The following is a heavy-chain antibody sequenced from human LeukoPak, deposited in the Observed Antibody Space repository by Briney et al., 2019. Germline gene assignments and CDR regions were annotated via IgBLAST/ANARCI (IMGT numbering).Heavy chain of an antibody. CDR1: GFTFKDYY. D-gene: IGHD3-10*01. Sequence: PGGSLRLSCEASGFTFKDYYISWIRQAPGKGLEWVSYISSGGDTIKYADSVKGRFTISRDNAKNSLYLQMNSLRAEDTAVYYCAREKGGYYGSGSRFDLWGRGALGTVSS. CDR2: ISSGGDTI. J-gene: IGHJ2*01. V-gene: IGHV3-11*01. CDR3: AREKGGYYGSGSRFDL.